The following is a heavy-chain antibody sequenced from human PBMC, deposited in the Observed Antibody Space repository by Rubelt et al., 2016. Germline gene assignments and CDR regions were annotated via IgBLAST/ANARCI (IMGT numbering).Heavy chain of an antibody. CDR2: IYYSGST. CDR3: ARDVEERAAGNFDY. CDR1: GGSISSYY. D-gene: IGHD6-13*01. J-gene: IGHJ4*02. V-gene: IGHV4-59*04. Sequence: QVQLQESGPGLVKPSETLSLTCTVSGGSISSYYWSWIRQPPGKGLEWIGSIYYSGSTYYNPSLKSRVPIPLAPSKNQFSLKLSSVTAADTAVYYCARDVEERAAGNFDYWGQGTLVTVSS.